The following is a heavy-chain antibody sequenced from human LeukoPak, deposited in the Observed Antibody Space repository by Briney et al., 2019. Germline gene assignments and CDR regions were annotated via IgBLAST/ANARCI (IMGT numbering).Heavy chain of an antibody. Sequence: SETLSLTCTVSGGSISSSSYYWGWIRQPPGKGLEWIGYIYYSGSTNYNPSLKSRVTISVDTSKNQFSLKLSSVTAADTAVYYCARVSERDGYNPWGQGTLVTVSS. V-gene: IGHV4-61*05. CDR2: IYYSGST. CDR1: GGSISSSSYY. D-gene: IGHD5-24*01. CDR3: ARVSERDGYNP. J-gene: IGHJ5*02.